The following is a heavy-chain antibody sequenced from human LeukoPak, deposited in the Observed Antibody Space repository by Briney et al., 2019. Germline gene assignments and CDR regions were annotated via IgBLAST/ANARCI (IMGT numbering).Heavy chain of an antibody. D-gene: IGHD3-3*01. CDR1: GFTFSTYG. Sequence: GGSLRLSCVASGFTFSTYGMAWVRQAPGKGLEWVGYIRYDGTNSYYADSMKGRFTISRDNSKNTLYLQMNSLRAEDTALYYCAKGPGDIRFFDYWGQGTLVTVSS. CDR3: AKGPGDIRFFDY. J-gene: IGHJ4*02. V-gene: IGHV3-30*02. CDR2: IRYDGTNS.